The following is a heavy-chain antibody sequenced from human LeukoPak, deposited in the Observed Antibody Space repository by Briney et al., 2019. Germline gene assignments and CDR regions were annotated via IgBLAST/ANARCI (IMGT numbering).Heavy chain of an antibody. V-gene: IGHV1-8*03. Sequence: ASVRVSCKGSGYTFTSYDINWVRQATGQGLEWMGWMNPNSGNTGYAQKFQGRVTITRNTSISTAYMELSSLRSEDTAVYYCARGYSSSWYSPLYYYYYMDVWGKGTTVTVSS. J-gene: IGHJ6*03. CDR2: MNPNSGNT. CDR1: GYTFTSYD. CDR3: ARGYSSSWYSPLYYYYYMDV. D-gene: IGHD6-13*01.